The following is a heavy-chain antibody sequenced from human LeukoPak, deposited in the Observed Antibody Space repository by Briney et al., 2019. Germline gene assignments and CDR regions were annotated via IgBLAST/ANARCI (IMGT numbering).Heavy chain of an antibody. CDR1: GGSISSSSYY. Sequence: SETLSLTCTVSGGSISSSSYYWGWIRQPPGKGLEWIGSIYYSGSTYYNPSLKSRVTISVDTSKNQFSLKLSSVTAADTAVYYCARAEDDYGGAFDIWGQGTMATVSS. CDR2: IYYSGST. V-gene: IGHV4-39*07. J-gene: IGHJ3*02. D-gene: IGHD4-23*01. CDR3: ARAEDDYGGAFDI.